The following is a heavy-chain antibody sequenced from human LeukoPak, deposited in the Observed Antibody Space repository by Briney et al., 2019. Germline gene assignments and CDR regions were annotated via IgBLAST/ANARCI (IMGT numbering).Heavy chain of an antibody. J-gene: IGHJ5*02. V-gene: IGHV4-30-4*01. Sequence: SQTLSLTCTVSGGSISSGDYYWSWIRQPPGKGLEWIGYIYYSGSTYYNPSLKSRVTISVDTSKNQFSLKLSSVTAADTAVYYCARESSVNGGPYNWFDPWGQGTLVTVSS. CDR3: ARESSVNGGPYNWFDP. D-gene: IGHD1-1*01. CDR2: IYYSGST. CDR1: GGSISSGDYY.